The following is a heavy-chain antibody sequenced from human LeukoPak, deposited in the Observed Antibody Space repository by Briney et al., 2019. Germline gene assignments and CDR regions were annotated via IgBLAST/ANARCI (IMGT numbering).Heavy chain of an antibody. CDR1: GFTFSSYA. J-gene: IGHJ4*02. CDR3: AKGTGHCSSTSCYLEFDY. Sequence: GGSLRLSCVASGFTFSSYAMSWVRQAPGKGLEWVSAISDSGGSTYYADSVKGRFTISRDNSKNTLYLQMNSLRAEDTAVYYCAKGTGHCSSTSCYLEFDYWGQGTLVTVSS. CDR2: ISDSGGST. V-gene: IGHV3-23*01. D-gene: IGHD2-2*01.